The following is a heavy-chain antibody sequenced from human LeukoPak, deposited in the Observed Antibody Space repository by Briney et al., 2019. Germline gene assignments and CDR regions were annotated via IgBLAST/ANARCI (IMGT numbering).Heavy chain of an antibody. CDR2: IILILGIV. D-gene: IGHD3-10*01. CDR1: GGTFSSYA. CDR3: ARDATMVRGEDINDAFDI. Sequence: GASVKVSCKACGGTFSSYAIRWVRQAPGQRLEWMGRIILILGIVNYAQKFQGRVTITADKSTSTAYMELSSLRSEDTAVYYCARDATMVRGEDINDAFDIWGQGTMVTVSS. J-gene: IGHJ3*02. V-gene: IGHV1-69*04.